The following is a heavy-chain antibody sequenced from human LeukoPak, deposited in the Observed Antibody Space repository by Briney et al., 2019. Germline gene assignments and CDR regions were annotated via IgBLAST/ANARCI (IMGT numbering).Heavy chain of an antibody. J-gene: IGHJ5*02. Sequence: GGSLRLSCAASGFTFSSCSMNWVRQAPGKGLEWISCISGGSNSIYYADSVKGRFTISRENAENSLYLQMDSLRAEDTAVYYCARYCFGTSCSPRLWLDPWGQGTLVTVPS. CDR1: GFTFSSCS. CDR2: ISGGSNSI. CDR3: ARYCFGTSCSPRLWLDP. D-gene: IGHD2-2*01. V-gene: IGHV3-48*04.